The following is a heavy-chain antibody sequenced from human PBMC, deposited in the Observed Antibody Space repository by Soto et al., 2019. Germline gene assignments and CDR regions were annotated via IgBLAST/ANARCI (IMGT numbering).Heavy chain of an antibody. CDR3: ARGGGFCGADCYKGGIDY. J-gene: IGHJ4*02. Sequence: PGGSLRLSCAASGFTFSPYTMHWVRQTPGKGLEWVAVISYDGGDKYYAGSVRGRFTISRDNSKNTLFLQMNSLRAEDTALYYCARGGGFCGADCYKGGIDYWGQGALVTVSS. V-gene: IGHV3-30-3*01. CDR2: ISYDGGDK. D-gene: IGHD2-21*02. CDR1: GFTFSPYT.